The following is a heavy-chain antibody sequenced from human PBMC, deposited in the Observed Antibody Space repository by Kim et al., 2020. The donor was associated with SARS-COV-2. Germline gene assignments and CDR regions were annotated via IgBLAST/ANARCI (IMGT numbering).Heavy chain of an antibody. CDR3: ANLRRGGDY. Sequence: GGSLRLSCVASGITLSNYFMSWVRRAPGKGLEWVSSISASGDRTYDADSVKGRFTISRDKSRNTLFLQMNSLTVEDTAIYFCANLRRGGDYWGQGTLVTVSS. CDR1: GITLSNYF. CDR2: ISASGDRT. J-gene: IGHJ4*02. V-gene: IGHV3-23*01.